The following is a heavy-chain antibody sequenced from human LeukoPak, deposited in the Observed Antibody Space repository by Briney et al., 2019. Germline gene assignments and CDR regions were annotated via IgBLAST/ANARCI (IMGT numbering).Heavy chain of an antibody. CDR3: AKEGSGWYFDY. CDR2: ISYDGSNK. Sequence: GGSLRLSCAASGFTFSSYGMHWVRQAPGKGLEWVAVISYDGSNKYYADSVKGRFTISRDNSKNTLYLQMNSLRAEDTAVYYCAKEGSGWYFDYWGQGILVTVSS. J-gene: IGHJ4*02. D-gene: IGHD6-19*01. V-gene: IGHV3-30*18. CDR1: GFTFSSYG.